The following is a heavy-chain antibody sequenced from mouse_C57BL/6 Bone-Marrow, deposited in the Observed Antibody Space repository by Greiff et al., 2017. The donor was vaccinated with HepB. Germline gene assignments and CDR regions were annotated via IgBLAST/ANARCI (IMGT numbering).Heavy chain of an antibody. CDR1: GFTFSDYY. J-gene: IGHJ3*01. V-gene: IGHV5-12*01. D-gene: IGHD1-1*01. Sequence: EVKLVESGGGLVQPGGSLKLSCAASGFTFSDYYMYWVRQTPEKRLEWVAYISNGGGSTYYPDTVKGRFTISRDNAKNTLYLQMSRLKSEDTAMYYCARAYYYGSSYGGVWFAYWGQGTLVTVSA. CDR3: ARAYYYGSSYGGVWFAY. CDR2: ISNGGGST.